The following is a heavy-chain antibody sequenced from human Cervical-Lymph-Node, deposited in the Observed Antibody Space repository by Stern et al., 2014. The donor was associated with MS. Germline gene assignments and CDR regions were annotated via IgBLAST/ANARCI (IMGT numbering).Heavy chain of an antibody. J-gene: IGHJ4*02. Sequence: QDQLVESGAEVKKPGSSVKVSCQASGGTFTNFAINWVRQAPGQGLEWVGRIVPIVGETHYAQKFQGRVTLSADTSTDTAYLDLSSLRSEDTAVYYCARTWSSGSTLPDYWGQGTLVTVSS. CDR1: GGTFTNFA. CDR2: IVPIVGET. CDR3: ARTWSSGSTLPDY. V-gene: IGHV1-69*04. D-gene: IGHD6-25*01.